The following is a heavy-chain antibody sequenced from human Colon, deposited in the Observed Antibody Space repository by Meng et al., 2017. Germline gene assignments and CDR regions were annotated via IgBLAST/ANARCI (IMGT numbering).Heavy chain of an antibody. D-gene: IGHD2-15*01. CDR1: GESFGNYF. Sequence: SETLSLTCAVYGESFGNYFWSWIRQPPGKGLEWIGEISHGGSTNYNPSLKSRVTISLDMSKNQFSLNLTSVTAADTAVYFCARGLGTIQRGYCSGGSCSSDYWGQGTLVTVSS. V-gene: IGHV4-34*01. CDR3: ARGLGTIQRGYCSGGSCSSDY. J-gene: IGHJ4*02. CDR2: ISHGGST.